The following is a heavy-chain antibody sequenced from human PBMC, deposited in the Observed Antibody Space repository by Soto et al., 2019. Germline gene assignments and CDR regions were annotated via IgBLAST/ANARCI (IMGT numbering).Heavy chain of an antibody. D-gene: IGHD2-15*01. J-gene: IGHJ4*02. V-gene: IGHV3-11*01. CDR3: ARDYCSGGSGYYLVDC. Sequence: GGSLRLSCAASGFTFSDYYMSWIRQAPGKGLEWLSYISNGGFTMYYADSVKGRFTISRDNAKNSLYLQMNSLRAEDTAVYYCARDYCSGGSGYYLVDCWGQGTLVTVSS. CDR1: GFTFSDYY. CDR2: ISNGGFTM.